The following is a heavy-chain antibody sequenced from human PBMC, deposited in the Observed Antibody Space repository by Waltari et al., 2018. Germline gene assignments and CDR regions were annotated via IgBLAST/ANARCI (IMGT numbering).Heavy chain of an antibody. V-gene: IGHV3-53*01. CDR2: IYSGGST. CDR1: GGSISSGSNY. J-gene: IGHJ1*01. CDR3: ARDSVGWLGRSEYFQH. D-gene: IGHD3-3*01. Sequence: VQLQESGPGLVKPSQTLSLTCTVSGGSISSGSNYMSWVRQAPGKGLEWVSVIYSGGSTYYADSVKGRFTISRDNSKNTLYLQMNSLRAEDTAVYYCARDSVGWLGRSEYFQHWGQGTLVTVSS.